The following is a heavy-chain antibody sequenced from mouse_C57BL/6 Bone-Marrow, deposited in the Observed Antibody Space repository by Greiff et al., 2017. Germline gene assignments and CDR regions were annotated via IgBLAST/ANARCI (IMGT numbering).Heavy chain of an antibody. Sequence: EVMLVESGGGLVKPGGSLKLSCAASGFTFSNYAMSWVRQTPEKRLEWVATISDGGSYTYYPDNVKGRFTISRDNAKNNLYLQMSHLKSEDTAMYYCARIYYGNPYYYAMDYWGQGTSVTVSS. V-gene: IGHV5-4*03. CDR1: GFTFSNYA. CDR2: ISDGGSYT. J-gene: IGHJ4*01. D-gene: IGHD2-1*01. CDR3: ARIYYGNPYYYAMDY.